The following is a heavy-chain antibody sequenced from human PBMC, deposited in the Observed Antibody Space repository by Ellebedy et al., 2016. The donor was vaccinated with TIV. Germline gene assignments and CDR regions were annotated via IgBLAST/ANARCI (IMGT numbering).Heavy chain of an antibody. Sequence: GESLKISCAASGFVFSSYTMWWVRQAPGKGLKWVANIKQDGSEKYYVDSVKGRFTISSDNAKNSLYLQMNSLRAEDTAVYYCARGYASPNYWGQGTLVTASS. V-gene: IGHV3-7*01. D-gene: IGHD2-8*01. CDR3: ARGYASPNY. CDR1: GFVFSSYT. CDR2: IKQDGSEK. J-gene: IGHJ4*02.